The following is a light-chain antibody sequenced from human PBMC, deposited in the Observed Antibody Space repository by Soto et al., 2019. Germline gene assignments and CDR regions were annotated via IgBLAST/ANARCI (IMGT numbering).Light chain of an antibody. CDR3: QHHNSYSQT. CDR1: QSIRNY. V-gene: IGKV1-5*01. Sequence: DIQMTQSPPTLSASVGDRVTITCRASQSIRNYLAWYQQMPGKAPKLLIYGASSLQSGVPSRFSGSGFGTEFTLTISSLQPDDFATYFCQHHNSYSQTFGQGTKVDIK. CDR2: GAS. J-gene: IGKJ1*01.